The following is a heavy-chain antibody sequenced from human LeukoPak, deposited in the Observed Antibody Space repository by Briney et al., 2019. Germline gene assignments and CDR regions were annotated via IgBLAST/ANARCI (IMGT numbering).Heavy chain of an antibody. CDR1: GFTFSSYA. Sequence: PGGSLRLSCAASGFTFSSYAMHWVRQAPGKGLEWVAVISYDGSNKYYADSVKGRFTISRDNSKNTLYLQMNSLRAEDTAVYYCARDIGATNWFDPWGQGTLVTVS. V-gene: IGHV3-30*04. D-gene: IGHD1-26*01. CDR3: ARDIGATNWFDP. J-gene: IGHJ5*02. CDR2: ISYDGSNK.